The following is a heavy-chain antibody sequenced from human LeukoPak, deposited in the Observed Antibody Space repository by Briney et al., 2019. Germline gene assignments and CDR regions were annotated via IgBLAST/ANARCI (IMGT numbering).Heavy chain of an antibody. CDR1: GGSISSYY. V-gene: IGHV4-4*07. D-gene: IGHD2-2*01. CDR2: IYTSGST. CDR3: ARADIVVVPAAYDY. Sequence: SETLSLTCSVSGGSISSYYWSWILQPAGNGLEWFGRIYTSGSTNYTPSLKSRVTISVDTSKNQFSLKLSSVTAADTAVYYCARADIVVVPAAYDYWGQGTLVTVSS. J-gene: IGHJ4*02.